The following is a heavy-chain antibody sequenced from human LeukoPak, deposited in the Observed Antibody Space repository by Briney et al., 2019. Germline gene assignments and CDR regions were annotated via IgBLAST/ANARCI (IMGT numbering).Heavy chain of an antibody. CDR2: ISYDGSNR. D-gene: IGHD4-17*01. Sequence: PGGSLRLSCAASGFTFSSYGMHWVRQAPGKGLEWVAVISYDGSNRFYADSVRGRFTISRDNSKNTVYLQMNSLRAEDTAVYYCAKDRSMTTVTPFDNWGQGTLVAVSS. J-gene: IGHJ4*02. V-gene: IGHV3-30*18. CDR3: AKDRSMTTVTPFDN. CDR1: GFTFSSYG.